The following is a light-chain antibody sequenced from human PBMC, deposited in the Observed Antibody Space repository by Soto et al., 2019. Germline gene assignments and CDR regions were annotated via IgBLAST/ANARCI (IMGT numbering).Light chain of an antibody. CDR3: QKYNNWPPLT. CDR2: GAS. J-gene: IGKJ4*01. V-gene: IGKV3-15*01. CDR1: PSISSD. Sequence: EIVMTQSPATLSVSPGERATLSCRASPSISSDLAWYQQKPGQAPRLLIYGASNRATGIPARFSGSGSGTEFTLTISRLQSEDFAVYYCQKYNNWPPLTFGGGTKVDI.